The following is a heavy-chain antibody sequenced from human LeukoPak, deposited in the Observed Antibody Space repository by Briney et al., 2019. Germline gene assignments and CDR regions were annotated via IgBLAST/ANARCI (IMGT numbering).Heavy chain of an antibody. CDR1: GFTFSSYG. CDR2: IWYDGSNK. D-gene: IGHD3-10*01. J-gene: IGHJ4*02. CDR3: AKAPGGTYYSD. Sequence: GRSLRLSCAASGFTFSSYGMHWVRQAPGKGLEWVAVIWYDGSNKYYADSVKGRFTISRDNSKNTLYLQMNSLRAEDTAVYYCAKAPGGTYYSDWGQGTLVTVSS. V-gene: IGHV3-33*06.